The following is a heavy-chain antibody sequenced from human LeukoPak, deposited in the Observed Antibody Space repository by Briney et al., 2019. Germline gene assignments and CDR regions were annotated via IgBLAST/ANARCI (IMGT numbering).Heavy chain of an antibody. CDR2: ISHDGKER. Sequence: GRSLRLSCVASGFTFSNYAMHWVRQAPGKGLEWAAVISHDGKERYYGGPAKGRFTISRDNSKNTLYFQMNTVRTEDTAIYYWAKGVHCSRGTSFAGFWGQGTLVTGSS. CDR1: GFTFSNYA. V-gene: IGHV3-30*18. D-gene: IGHD3-10*02. J-gene: IGHJ4*01. CDR3: AKGVHCSRGTSFAGF.